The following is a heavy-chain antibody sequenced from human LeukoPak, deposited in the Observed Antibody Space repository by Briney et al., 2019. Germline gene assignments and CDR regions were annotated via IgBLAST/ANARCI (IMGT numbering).Heavy chain of an antibody. CDR2: IYYSGNS. V-gene: IGHV4-31*03. CDR3: ARGYYFDSAGRSDAFDI. D-gene: IGHD3-22*01. J-gene: IGHJ3*02. Sequence: PSQTLSLTCTVSGGSVSSGSYYWSRVRQHPGKGLAWIGYIYYSGNSNYNPSLKSRVTISVDTSKNQFSLKLSSVTAADTAVYYCARGYYFDSAGRSDAFDIWGQGTMVTVSS. CDR1: GGSVSSGSYY.